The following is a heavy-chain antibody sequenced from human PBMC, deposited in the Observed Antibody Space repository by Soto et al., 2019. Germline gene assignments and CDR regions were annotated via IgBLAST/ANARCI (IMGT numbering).Heavy chain of an antibody. CDR2: ITFNGSKE. D-gene: IGHD3-16*01. Sequence: VQMVESGGGVVQPGGSLRLSCAGSGFAFSRFGMHWVRQAPGKGLEWVACITFNGSKEYYVDSVKGRFAISRNNSMNTLYLQMSSLGPEDTGVYYCETDPGAFAGAMRDWGRGTLVTVSS. V-gene: IGHV3-30*03. J-gene: IGHJ4*02. CDR3: ETDPGAFAGAMRD. CDR1: GFAFSRFG.